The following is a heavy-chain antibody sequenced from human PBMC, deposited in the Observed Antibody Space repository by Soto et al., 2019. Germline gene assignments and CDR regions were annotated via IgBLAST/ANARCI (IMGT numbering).Heavy chain of an antibody. D-gene: IGHD1-20*01. CDR2: ISANDVGT. V-gene: IGHV3-23*01. Sequence: LRLSCEASGFTLRNYAMTWIRQAPGKGLEWVSLISANDVGTYYAESVKTRFTISTDQSRNTVYLQMDSLRADDTAIYYCAKAKNDYNWDNRPPFDYWGQGTLVTVSS. J-gene: IGHJ4*02. CDR1: GFTLRNYA. CDR3: AKAKNDYNWDNRPPFDY.